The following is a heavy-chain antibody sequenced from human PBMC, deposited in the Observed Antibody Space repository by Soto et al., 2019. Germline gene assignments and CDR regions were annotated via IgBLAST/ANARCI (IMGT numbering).Heavy chain of an antibody. CDR3: TRAAIKGELLDY. V-gene: IGHV3-33*01. Sequence: QVQLVESGGGVVQPGRSLRLSCAASGFTFNNYGMHWVRQAPGKGLEWVALIWHEGSSTGYADSVKGRFTISRDNSTNTLNLQMNSLRVEDTAVYYCTRAAIKGELLDYWGQGTQVTVSS. CDR2: IWHEGSST. J-gene: IGHJ4*02. CDR1: GFTFNNYG. D-gene: IGHD1-26*01.